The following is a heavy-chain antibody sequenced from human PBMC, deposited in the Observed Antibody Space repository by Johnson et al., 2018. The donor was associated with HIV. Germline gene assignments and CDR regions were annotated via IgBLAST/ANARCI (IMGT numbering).Heavy chain of an antibody. CDR1: GFTFSSYA. CDR2: ISYDGSNK. D-gene: IGHD3-22*01. J-gene: IGHJ3*02. V-gene: IGHV3-30-3*01. Sequence: QVQLVESGGDVVQPGRSLRLSCAASGFTFSSYAMHWVRQAPGKGLEWVAVISYDGSNKYYADSVKGRFTISRDNSKNTLYLQMNSLRAEDTAVYYCARVPTSSGYHDAFDIWGQGTMVTVSS. CDR3: ARVPTSSGYHDAFDI.